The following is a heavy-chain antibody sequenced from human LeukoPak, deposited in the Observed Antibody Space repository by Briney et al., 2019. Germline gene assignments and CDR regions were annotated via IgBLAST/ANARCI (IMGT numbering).Heavy chain of an antibody. V-gene: IGHV1-2*02. D-gene: IGHD3-10*01. J-gene: IGHJ6*03. CDR3: ARDPRRPYGSGSLLYMDV. CDR2: INPNSGGT. CDR1: GCTFTGYY. Sequence: ASVKVSCKASGCTFTGYYMHWVRQAPGQGLEWMGWINPNSGGTNYAQKFQGRVTMTRDTSISTAYMELSRLRSDDTAVYYCARDPRRPYGSGSLLYMDVWGKGTTVTVSS.